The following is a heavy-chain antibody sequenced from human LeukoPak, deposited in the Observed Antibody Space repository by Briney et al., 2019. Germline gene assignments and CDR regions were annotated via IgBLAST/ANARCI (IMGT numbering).Heavy chain of an antibody. Sequence: GGSLRLSCAASGFTFSSYSMNWVRQAPGKGLEWVSSISSSSSYIYYADSAKGRFTISRDNAKNSLYLQMNSLRAEDTAVYYCAASPGIAAAGTGGGQGTLVTVSS. CDR3: AASPGIAAAGTG. J-gene: IGHJ4*02. V-gene: IGHV3-21*01. CDR1: GFTFSSYS. CDR2: ISSSSSYI. D-gene: IGHD6-13*01.